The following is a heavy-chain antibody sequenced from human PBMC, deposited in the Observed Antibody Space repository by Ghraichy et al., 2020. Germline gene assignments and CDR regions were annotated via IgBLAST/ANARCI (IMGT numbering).Heavy chain of an antibody. CDR1: GGSFSGYY. V-gene: IGHV4-34*01. D-gene: IGHD2-15*01. CDR3: AGRGYCSGGSCYGFGDY. J-gene: IGHJ4*02. CDR2: INHSGST. Sequence: SEPLSLTCAVYGGSFSGYYWSWIRQPPGKGLEWIGEINHSGSTNYNPSLKSRVTISVDTSKNQFSLKLSSVTAADTAVYYCAGRGYCSGGSCYGFGDYWGQGTLVTVSS.